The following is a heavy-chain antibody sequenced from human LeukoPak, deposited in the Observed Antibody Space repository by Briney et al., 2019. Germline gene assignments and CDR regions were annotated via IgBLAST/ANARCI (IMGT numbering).Heavy chain of an antibody. CDR2: VNPEDDET. CDR3: AAAPPGFGELNGGDY. CDR1: GYTFTDYS. V-gene: IGHV1-69-2*01. J-gene: IGHJ4*02. Sequence: ASVKISCNVSGYTFTDYSIHWLQQAPGKGLEWLGLVNPEDDETIYSEKFQGRITMTADTSTDTAFMELSSLRSEDTAIYYCAAAPPGFGELNGGDYWGQGTLLTVSS. D-gene: IGHD3-10*01.